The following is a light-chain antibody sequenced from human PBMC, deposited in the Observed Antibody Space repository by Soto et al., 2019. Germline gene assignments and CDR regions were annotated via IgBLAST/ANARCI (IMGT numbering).Light chain of an antibody. CDR1: QGISSY. Sequence: AIRMTQSPSSFSASTGDRVTITCRASQGISSYLAWYQQKPGKAPKLLIYAASTLQSAVPSRFSGSGSGTDFTLAISCLQSEEFATYYCQQYYSYPHTFGQGTKVEIK. CDR2: AAS. J-gene: IGKJ1*01. V-gene: IGKV1-8*01. CDR3: QQYYSYPHT.